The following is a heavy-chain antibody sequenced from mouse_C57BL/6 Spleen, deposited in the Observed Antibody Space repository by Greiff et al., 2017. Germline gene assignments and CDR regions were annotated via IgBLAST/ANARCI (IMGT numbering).Heavy chain of an antibody. CDR2: INYDGSST. Sequence: EVNVVESEGGLVQPGSSMKLSCTASGFTFSDYYMAWVRQVPEKGLEWVANINYDGSSTYYLDSLKSRFIISRDNAKNILYLQMSSLKSEDTATYYCARGRDYDDWYFDVWGTGTTVTVSS. CDR1: GFTFSDYY. CDR3: ARGRDYDDWYFDV. D-gene: IGHD2-4*01. V-gene: IGHV5-16*01. J-gene: IGHJ1*03.